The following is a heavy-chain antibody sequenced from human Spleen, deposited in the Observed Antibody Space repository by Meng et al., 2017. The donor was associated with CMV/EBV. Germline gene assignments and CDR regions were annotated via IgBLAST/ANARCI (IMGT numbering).Heavy chain of an antibody. CDR3: ASWGGEYFQH. J-gene: IGHJ1*01. V-gene: IGHV4-39*07. CDR1: GGPSSRSDSY. D-gene: IGHD3-16*01. Sequence: QVQVHEAGPGLWRPSELLSPPCCAPGGPSSRSDSYWAWIRQPPGKGLEWIGSIYYSGSPYYNPSLKSRVTISVDTSKNQFSLKLSSVTAADTAVYYCASWGGEYFQHWGQGTLVTVSS. CDR2: IYYSGSP.